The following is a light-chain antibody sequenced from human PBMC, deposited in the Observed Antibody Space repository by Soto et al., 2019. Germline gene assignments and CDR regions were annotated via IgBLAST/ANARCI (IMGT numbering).Light chain of an antibody. J-gene: IGKJ4*01. CDR1: QSVSSY. CDR2: DAS. V-gene: IGKV3-11*01. CDR3: QQRSNWPLT. Sequence: EIVLTQSPATLSLSPGERATLSCSASQSVSSYLAWYQQKPGQAPRLLIYDASNRATGIPARFSVSGSGTDFTLTISSLAPEDFAVYYCQQRSNWPLTFGGGTKVEIK.